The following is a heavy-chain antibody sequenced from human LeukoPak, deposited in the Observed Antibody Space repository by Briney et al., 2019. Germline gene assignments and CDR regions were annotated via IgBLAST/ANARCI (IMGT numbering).Heavy chain of an antibody. D-gene: IGHD2-2*01. J-gene: IGHJ4*02. V-gene: IGHV4-4*07. CDR3: ARECPSSRDGSTSCYRQFDY. CDR1: GGSISSYY. CDR2: IYTSGST. Sequence: SETLSLTCTVSGGSISSYYWSWIRQPAGKGLEWIGRIYTSGSTNYNPSLKSRVTMSVDTSKNQFSLKLSSVTAADTAVYYCARECPSSRDGSTSCYRQFDYWGQGTLVTVSS.